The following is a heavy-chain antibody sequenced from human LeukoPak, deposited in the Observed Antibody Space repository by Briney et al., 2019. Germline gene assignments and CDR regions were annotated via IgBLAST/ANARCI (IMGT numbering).Heavy chain of an antibody. D-gene: IGHD3-22*01. CDR1: GGTFSSYA. V-gene: IGHV1-69*05. J-gene: IGHJ3*02. CDR3: ARLTYDSSAFDI. CDR2: IIPIFGTA. Sequence: SVKVSCKASGGTFSSYAISWVRQAPRQGLEWMGGIIPIFGTANYAQKFQGRVTITTDESTSTAYMELSSLRSEDTAVYYCARLTYDSSAFDIWGQGTMVTVSS.